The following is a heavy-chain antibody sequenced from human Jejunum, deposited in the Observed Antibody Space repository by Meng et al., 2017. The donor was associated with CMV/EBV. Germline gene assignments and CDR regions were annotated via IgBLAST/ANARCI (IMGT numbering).Heavy chain of an antibody. CDR3: AREMPMTCYFDQ. Sequence: QGELVQSGAEVKTPGVSLKLSCETSGFTFTTYFMHWLRQAPGQGLQWMGLFNPNGDVTTYSPRFQGRITLTGDTSTSTLYMELSSLTSDDTAVYYCAREMPMTCYFDQWGQGTLVTVSS. CDR1: GFTFTTYF. J-gene: IGHJ4*03. CDR2: FNPNGDVT. V-gene: IGHV1-46*01. D-gene: IGHD3-22*01.